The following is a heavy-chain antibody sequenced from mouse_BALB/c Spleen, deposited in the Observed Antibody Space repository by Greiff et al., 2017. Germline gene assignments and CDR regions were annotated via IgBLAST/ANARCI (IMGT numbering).Heavy chain of an antibody. CDR1: GFTFSSYA. J-gene: IGHJ2*01. Sequence: EVQGVESGGGLVKPGGSLKLSCAASGFTFSSYAMSWVRQSPEKRLEWVAEISSGGSYTYYPDTVTGRFTISRDNAKNTLYLEMSSLRSEDTAMYYCARGGRYDAYYFDYWGQGTTLTVSS. D-gene: IGHD2-14*01. V-gene: IGHV5-9-4*01. CDR3: ARGGRYDAYYFDY. CDR2: ISSGGSYT.